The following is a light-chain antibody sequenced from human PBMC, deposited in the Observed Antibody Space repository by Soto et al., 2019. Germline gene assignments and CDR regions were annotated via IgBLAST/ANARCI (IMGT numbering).Light chain of an antibody. V-gene: IGLV3-21*02. J-gene: IGLJ1*01. Sequence: SYELTQPPSVSVAPGLTARITCGGNSIGSKSVHWYQQKPGQAPLLVVFDDSDRPSGIPERFSGSNSGNTATLTISRVEAGDEADYYCQVWDNTGDNNYVFGTETKLTVL. CDR1: SIGSKS. CDR3: QVWDNTGDNNYV. CDR2: DDS.